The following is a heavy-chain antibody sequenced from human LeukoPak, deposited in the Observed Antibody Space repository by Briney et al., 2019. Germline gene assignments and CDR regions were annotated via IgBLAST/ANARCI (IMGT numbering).Heavy chain of an antibody. Sequence: ASVKVSCKISGNTLHTPAITWVRQAPGEGLEWMGWSSLANGNTNYAQKLQGRVTMTIDISTSTAYVELRILRSDDTAIYYCTTGEAGFSRYEYWGQGTVVTVSS. CDR1: GNTLHTPA. CDR2: SSLANGNT. J-gene: IGHJ4*02. D-gene: IGHD6-19*01. V-gene: IGHV1-18*01. CDR3: TTGEAGFSRYEY.